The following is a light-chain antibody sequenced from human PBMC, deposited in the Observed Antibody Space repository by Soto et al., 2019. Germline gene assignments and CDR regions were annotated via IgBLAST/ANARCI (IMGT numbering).Light chain of an antibody. CDR2: DAS. CDR1: QSISRW. V-gene: IGKV1-5*01. J-gene: IGKJ1*01. CDR3: QQYDSYPWT. Sequence: DIQMTQSPSNLSASVGDRVTITCRASQSISRWLAWYHQKPGKAPNLLIYDASSLQSGVPSRFSGSGSATQFTLTISSLQPDDFATYYCQQYDSYPWTFGQGTRVEIK.